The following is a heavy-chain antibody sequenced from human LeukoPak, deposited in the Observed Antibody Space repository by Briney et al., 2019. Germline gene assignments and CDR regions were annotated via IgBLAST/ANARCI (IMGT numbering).Heavy chain of an antibody. J-gene: IGHJ4*02. D-gene: IGHD2-2*01. V-gene: IGHV1-18*01. CDR2: ISAYNGNT. CDR1: GYTFTSYG. Sequence: WASVKVSCKASGYTFTSYGISWVRQAPGQGLEWMGWISAYNGNTNYAQKLQGRVTMTTDTSTSTAYMELRSLRSDDTAVYYCARDTPIVVVPRELDYWGQGTLVTVSS. CDR3: ARDTPIVVVPRELDY.